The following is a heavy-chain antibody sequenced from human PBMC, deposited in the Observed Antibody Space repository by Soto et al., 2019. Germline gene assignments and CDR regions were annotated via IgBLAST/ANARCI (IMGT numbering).Heavy chain of an antibody. CDR1: GFSVNTSGVG. Sequence: QITLKESGPTLVRPTQTLTLTCTFSGFSVNTSGVGVGRIRQAPGEAPEWLGVIYWDDDQRYSPALRSRLTITKDTPKNQVVLTMTNMNPVDAGTYYCARRRIYNGYDSWGQGTLVTVSS. CDR2: IYWDDDQ. J-gene: IGHJ4*02. V-gene: IGHV2-5*02. D-gene: IGHD2-8*01. CDR3: ARRRIYNGYDS.